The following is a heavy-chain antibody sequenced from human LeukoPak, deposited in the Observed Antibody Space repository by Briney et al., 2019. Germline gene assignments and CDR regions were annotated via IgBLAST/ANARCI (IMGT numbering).Heavy chain of an antibody. J-gene: IGHJ4*02. CDR1: GSTLSKLS. CDR3: VHRSYTSAWYHSLVLDH. CDR2: SDAEDGET. V-gene: IGHV1-24*01. D-gene: IGHD6-13*01. Sequence: ASVKVSCKVSGSTLSKLSIHWVRQGLEKGLEWMGGSDAEDGETVYADKFQGRVTMNEDTSTDTVYMQLNSLSSEDTAVYYCVHRSYTSAWYHSLVLDHWGQGTLITVSS.